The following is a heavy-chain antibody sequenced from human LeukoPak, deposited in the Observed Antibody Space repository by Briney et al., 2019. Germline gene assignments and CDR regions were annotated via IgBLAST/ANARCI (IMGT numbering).Heavy chain of an antibody. Sequence: AGGSLRLSCAASGFTFSSFWMSWVRQAPGKGLEWVGRSRNKANSYTTEYAASVKGRFTFSRDDSKNSLYLQMNSLKVEDTAVYYCARTLSGYVCGLDVWGQGTTVTVSS. CDR1: GFTFSSFW. D-gene: IGHD5-12*01. CDR3: ARTLSGYVCGLDV. J-gene: IGHJ6*02. V-gene: IGHV3-72*01. CDR2: SRNKANSYTT.